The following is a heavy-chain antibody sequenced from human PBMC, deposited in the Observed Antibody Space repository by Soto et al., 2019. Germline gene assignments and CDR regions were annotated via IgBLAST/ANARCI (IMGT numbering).Heavy chain of an antibody. Sequence: PGESLKISCKGSGYSFTSYWIGWVRQMPGKGLEWMGIIYPGDSDTRYSPSFQGQVTISADKSISTAYLQWSSLKASDTAMYYCARVQWELHTYYSYGMDVWGRGTTVTVSS. CDR2: IYPGDSDT. D-gene: IGHD1-26*01. CDR1: GYSFTSYW. CDR3: ARVQWELHTYYSYGMDV. J-gene: IGHJ6*02. V-gene: IGHV5-51*01.